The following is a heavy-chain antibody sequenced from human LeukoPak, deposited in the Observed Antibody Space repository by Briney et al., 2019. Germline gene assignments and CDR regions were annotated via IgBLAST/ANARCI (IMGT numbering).Heavy chain of an antibody. J-gene: IGHJ4*02. CDR1: EFTFDDHA. CDR3: ARDSGPRAVGYFDL. CDR2: ISWDGSSA. V-gene: IGHV3-43D*03. Sequence: PGGSLRLSCAASEFTFDDHAMHWVRQAPGRRLEWISFISWDGSSAYYADSVKGRFTISRDNSKNSLDLQMNSLRPEDTAFYYCARDSGPRAVGYFDLWGLGTLVSVSS. D-gene: IGHD1-26*01.